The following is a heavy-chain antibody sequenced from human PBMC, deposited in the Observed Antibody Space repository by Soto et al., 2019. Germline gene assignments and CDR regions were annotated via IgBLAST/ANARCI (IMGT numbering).Heavy chain of an antibody. CDR1: GFIFSSYT. CDR2: ISSSSSNI. J-gene: IGHJ4*02. V-gene: IGHV3-21*01. Sequence: EVQLVESGGGLVKPGGSLRLSCAASGFIFSSYTMTWVRQAPGKGLEWVSSISSSSSNIEYADSAKGRFSVSRDNANNSLFLQINSLRAEDTAVYYCAREDYAGASPRFDYWGLGALVTVSS. CDR3: AREDYAGASPRFDY. D-gene: IGHD4-17*01.